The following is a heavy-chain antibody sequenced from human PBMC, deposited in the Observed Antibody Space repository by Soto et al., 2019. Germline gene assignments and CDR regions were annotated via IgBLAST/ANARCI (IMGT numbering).Heavy chain of an antibody. D-gene: IGHD1-1*01. CDR3: ARGRLSTQLHLFDL. J-gene: IGHJ4*02. V-gene: IGHV4-31*02. CDR1: GGSINSGQSY. CDR2: IYYSGST. Sequence: QVQLRESGPVLVKPSETLSLICNISGGSINSGQSYWSWLRQLPGKGPEYMGYIYYSGSTYYEPSFKSRMSISFDKPRNQFSLKLRSVTAADSAVYFCARGRLSTQLHLFDLWGPGALVTVSS.